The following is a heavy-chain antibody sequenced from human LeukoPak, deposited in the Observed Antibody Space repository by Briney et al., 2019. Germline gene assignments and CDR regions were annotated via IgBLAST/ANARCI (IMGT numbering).Heavy chain of an antibody. V-gene: IGHV1-2*02. J-gene: IGHJ4*02. Sequence: AAVKVSCKSAGYTFTGYNMHWVRQAPGQGLEWVGWINPKSGGTNYAQKFQGRVTMTSDTSITTVYMELSRLRSGDRAVYYCARRVFSGWGYYFDYWGQGTLVTVSS. CDR2: INPKSGGT. CDR1: GYTFTGYN. CDR3: ARRVFSGWGYYFDY. D-gene: IGHD6-19*01.